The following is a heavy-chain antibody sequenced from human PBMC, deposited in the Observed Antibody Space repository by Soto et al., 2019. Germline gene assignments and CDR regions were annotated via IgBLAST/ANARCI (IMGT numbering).Heavy chain of an antibody. Sequence: QVQLVQSGAEVKKPGASEKVSCKASGYTFSSYGISWVRQAPGQGLEWMGWISAYNGNTKYAQKLQGRVTMTTDTSTSTAYMGLTSLRSDDAAVYYCARDLGQQLFDYWGQGTLVTVSS. D-gene: IGHD6-13*01. CDR2: ISAYNGNT. V-gene: IGHV1-18*01. CDR1: GYTFSSYG. CDR3: ARDLGQQLFDY. J-gene: IGHJ4*02.